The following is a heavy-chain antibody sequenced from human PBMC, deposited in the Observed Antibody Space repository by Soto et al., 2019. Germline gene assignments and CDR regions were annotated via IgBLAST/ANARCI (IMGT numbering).Heavy chain of an antibody. CDR1: GIRLSESY. D-gene: IGHD3-16*01. CDR2: IGDSYR. CDR3: ARRRAFGEVEAFDD. J-gene: IGHJ3*01. Sequence: QVQLVESGGGLVKPGGTLRLSCAGSGIRLSESYINWIRLTPEKGLAWISYIGDSYRHYAASVRGRFTISRDNVQNSVSLEMTNLRVDDKAIYYCARRRAFGEVEAFDDWGPGTLVTVSS. V-gene: IGHV3-11*05.